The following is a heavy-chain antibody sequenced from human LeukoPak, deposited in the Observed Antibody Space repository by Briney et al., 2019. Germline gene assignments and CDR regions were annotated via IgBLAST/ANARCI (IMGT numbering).Heavy chain of an antibody. J-gene: IGHJ4*02. V-gene: IGHV3-23*01. CDR3: AKAPEWLRFRRSCYFDY. Sequence: GGSLRLSCAASGFTFSSYAMSWVRQAPGKGLEWVSAISGSGGSTYYADSVEGRFTISRDNSKNTLYLQMNSLRAEDTAVYYCAKAPEWLRFRRSCYFDYWGQGTLVTVSS. D-gene: IGHD5-12*01. CDR1: GFTFSSYA. CDR2: ISGSGGST.